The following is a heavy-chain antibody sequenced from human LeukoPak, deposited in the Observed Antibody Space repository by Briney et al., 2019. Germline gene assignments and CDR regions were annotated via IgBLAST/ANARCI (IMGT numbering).Heavy chain of an antibody. CDR1: GFTFDDYA. J-gene: IGHJ6*03. Sequence: GGSLRLSCAASGFTFDDYAMHWVRQAPGKGLEWVSLISWDGGSTYYADSVKGRFTISRDNSNNSLYLQMNSLRAEDTALYYCAKDIGYSYGFVSYMDVWGKGTTVTVSS. CDR3: AKDIGYSYGFVSYMDV. D-gene: IGHD5-18*01. CDR2: ISWDGGST. V-gene: IGHV3-43D*03.